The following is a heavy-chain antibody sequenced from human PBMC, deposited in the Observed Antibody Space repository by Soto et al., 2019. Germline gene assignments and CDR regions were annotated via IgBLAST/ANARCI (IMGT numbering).Heavy chain of an antibody. Sequence: KTSETLSLTCTVSGGSISSYYWSWIRQPPGKGLEWIGYIYYSGSTNYNPSLKSRVTISVDTSKNQFSLKLSSVTAADTAVYYCARDRRSSSSNRYYGMDVWGQGTTVTV. CDR3: ARDRRSSSSNRYYGMDV. CDR1: GGSISSYY. V-gene: IGHV4-59*01. J-gene: IGHJ6*02. CDR2: IYYSGST. D-gene: IGHD6-6*01.